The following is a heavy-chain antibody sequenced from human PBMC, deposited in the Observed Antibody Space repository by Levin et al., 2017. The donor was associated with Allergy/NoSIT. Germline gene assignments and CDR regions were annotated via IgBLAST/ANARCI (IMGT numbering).Heavy chain of an antibody. J-gene: IGHJ5*02. D-gene: IGHD3-10*01. V-gene: IGHV2-5*02. Sequence: SGPTLVKPTQTLTLTCTFSGFSLSTSGVGVGWIRQPPGKALEWLALIYWDDDKRYSPSLKSRLTITKDTSKNQVVLTMTHMDPVDTATYYCARPRGVRGVISRCDPWGQGTLVTVSS. CDR1: GFSLSTSGVG. CDR3: ARPRGVRGVISRCDP. CDR2: IYWDDDK.